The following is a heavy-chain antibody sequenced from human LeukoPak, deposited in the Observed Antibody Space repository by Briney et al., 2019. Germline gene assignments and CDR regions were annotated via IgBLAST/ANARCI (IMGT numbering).Heavy chain of an antibody. CDR1: GFTFNRYW. Sequence: GGSLRLSCAAFGFTFNRYWITWVRQAPGKGLEWVANIKEDGSENSYVESVTGRFTISRDNAKNSLYLQLNSLRAEDTAVYFCARQRYSDYWGQGTLVTVSS. V-gene: IGHV3-7*01. J-gene: IGHJ4*02. D-gene: IGHD1-1*01. CDR3: ARQRYSDY. CDR2: IKEDGSEN.